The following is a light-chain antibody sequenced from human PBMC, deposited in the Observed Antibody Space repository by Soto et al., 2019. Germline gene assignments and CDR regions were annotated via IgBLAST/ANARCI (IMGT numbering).Light chain of an antibody. Sequence: DIQMTQSPSTLSGSVGDSVTITCRASQTISSWLAWYQQKPGKAPKLLIYKASTLKSGVPSRFSGSGSGTEFTLTISSLQPDDFATYYCQHYNSYSEAFGQGTK. CDR2: KAS. CDR3: QHYNSYSEA. V-gene: IGKV1-5*03. CDR1: QTISSW. J-gene: IGKJ1*01.